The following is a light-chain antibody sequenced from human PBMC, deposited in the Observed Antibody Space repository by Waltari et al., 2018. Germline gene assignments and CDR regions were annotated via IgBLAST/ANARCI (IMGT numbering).Light chain of an antibody. CDR1: KLGTYS. J-gene: IGLJ1*01. CDR3: HVWHPHVDPGV. V-gene: IGLV3-21*04. Sequence: SYVVTQPPSVSVAPGETPTLTVGGAKLGTYSMNWYQQKAGQAPVLVIFYDRDRPSGIPDRFSGSNSGNTATLTISRVEAGDEARYYCHVWHPHVDPGVFGTGTEVTVL. CDR2: YDR.